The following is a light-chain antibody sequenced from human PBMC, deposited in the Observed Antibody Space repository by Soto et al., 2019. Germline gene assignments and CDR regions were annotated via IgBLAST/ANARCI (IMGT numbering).Light chain of an antibody. CDR1: QSITGW. CDR3: QQYGSSWT. J-gene: IGKJ1*01. Sequence: DIQMTQSPSTLSASVGDRVTITCRASQSITGWLAWYQQKPGKAPKLLIYDASSLEVGVPSRFSGSGSGTEFTLTISRLEPEDFAVYYCQQYGSSWTFGQGTKVEIK. CDR2: DAS. V-gene: IGKV1-5*01.